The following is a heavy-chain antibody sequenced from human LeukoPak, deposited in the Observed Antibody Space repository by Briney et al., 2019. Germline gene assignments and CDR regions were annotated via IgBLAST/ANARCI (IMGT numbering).Heavy chain of an antibody. Sequence: PSETLSLTCTVSGGSISSSSYYWGWIRQPPGKGLEWIGSIYYSGSTYYNPPLKSRVTISVDTSRNQFSLKLSSVTAADTAVYYCARLVRGVIIVGYFDYWGQGTLVTVSS. CDR3: ARLVRGVIIVGYFDY. D-gene: IGHD3-10*02. CDR1: GGSISSSSYY. V-gene: IGHV4-39*01. CDR2: IYYSGST. J-gene: IGHJ4*02.